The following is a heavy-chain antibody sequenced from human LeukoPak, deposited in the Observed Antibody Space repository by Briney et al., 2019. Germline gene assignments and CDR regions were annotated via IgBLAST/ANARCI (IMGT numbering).Heavy chain of an antibody. Sequence: PGGSLRLSCAASGFTFSNYAMTWVRQAPGKGLEWVSIIHTNGNTYYADSVKGRFTISRDNSKNTLYLQMSSLRTEDTAVYYCASSRTAASSNWFDPWGQGTLVTVSS. J-gene: IGHJ5*02. D-gene: IGHD2-2*01. CDR3: ASSRTAASSNWFDP. V-gene: IGHV3-23*05. CDR2: IHTNGNT. CDR1: GFTFSNYA.